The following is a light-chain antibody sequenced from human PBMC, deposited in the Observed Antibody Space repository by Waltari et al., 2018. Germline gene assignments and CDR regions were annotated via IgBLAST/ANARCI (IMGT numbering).Light chain of an antibody. CDR3: QTYNNYGT. CDR1: QSIGSW. CDR2: DAS. Sequence: DIQMTQSPSTLSASVGDRVTLTCRASQSIGSWLAWNQQKPGKAPKLLIYDASSLESGVPSRFSGSGSGTEFTLTISSLQPDDSATYWCQTYNNYGTFGQGTKVEI. V-gene: IGKV1-5*01. J-gene: IGKJ1*01.